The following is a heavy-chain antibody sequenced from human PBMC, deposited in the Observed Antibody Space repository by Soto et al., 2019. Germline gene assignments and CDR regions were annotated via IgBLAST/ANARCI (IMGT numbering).Heavy chain of an antibody. CDR3: SRIISAEVGAIAY. V-gene: IGHV1-2*02. Sequence: QVQLVQSGAEVKKPGASVKVSCKASGYTFTGYHMHWVRQAPGQGLEWMGGINPNSGDTNYAQTFQGRVTMTRDTSISTGYMELSRLRSDDTDVYYCSRIISAEVGAIAYWGPGTLFSVAS. J-gene: IGHJ4*02. CDR2: INPNSGDT. D-gene: IGHD1-26*01. CDR1: GYTFTGYH.